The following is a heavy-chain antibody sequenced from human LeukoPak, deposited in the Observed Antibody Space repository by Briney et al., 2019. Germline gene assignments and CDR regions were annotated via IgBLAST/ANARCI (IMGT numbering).Heavy chain of an antibody. CDR2: INPNRGGT. V-gene: IGHV1-2*06. CDR1: GYTFTGYY. Sequence: ASVKVSCKASGYTFTGYYMHWVRQTPGQGLEWMVRINPNRGGTNYAQKFQGRVTMTRDTSISTAYMELSRLRSDDTAVYYCATDAYYYDSSGYSTSVHYFDYWGQGTQVTVSS. CDR3: ATDAYYYDSSGYSTSVHYFDY. J-gene: IGHJ4*02. D-gene: IGHD3-22*01.